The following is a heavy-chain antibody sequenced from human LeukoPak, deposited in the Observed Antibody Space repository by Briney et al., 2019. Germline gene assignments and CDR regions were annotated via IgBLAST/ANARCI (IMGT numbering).Heavy chain of an antibody. CDR3: ARSRIAYCGGDCSLDY. J-gene: IGHJ4*02. D-gene: IGHD2-21*02. V-gene: IGHV3-30-3*01. Sequence: SGGSLRLSCAASGFTFKSYAMHWVRQAPGKGLEWVAVISYEGDTAYYADSVKGRFTISRDNSKNTLYLQMNSLRAEDTAVYYCARSRIAYCGGDCSLDYWGQGTRVSLSS. CDR1: GFTFKSYA. CDR2: ISYEGDTA.